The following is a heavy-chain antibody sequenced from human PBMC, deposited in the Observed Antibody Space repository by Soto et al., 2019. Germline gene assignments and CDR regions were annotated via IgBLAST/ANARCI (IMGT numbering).Heavy chain of an antibody. J-gene: IGHJ6*02. CDR2: ISSSSYYI. CDR1: GFTLSTYR. V-gene: IGHV3-21*01. CDR3: AREKEDEGSSSLRVYYGMDA. Sequence: EVQLVESGGGLVKSGGSLRLSCAASGFTLSTYRMTWVRQAPGKGLEWVSSISSSSYYIHYADSVKGRFTISRDSAKNSVYLQLNSLRAEDKAVYYCAREKEDEGSSSLRVYYGMDAWGQGTTVTVSS. D-gene: IGHD6-6*01.